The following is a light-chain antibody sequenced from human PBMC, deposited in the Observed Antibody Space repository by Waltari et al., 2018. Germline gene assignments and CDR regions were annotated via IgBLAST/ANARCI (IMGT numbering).Light chain of an antibody. CDR3: SSYASGNTVI. CDR2: DVS. Sequence: QSALTQPASVSGSPGQSITISCIGTSSHVGGYNYVSWYQQHPGKAPKVMIYDVSNRPSGVSNRFSGSKSGNTASLTISGLQAEDEADYYCSSYASGNTVIFGGGTKLTVL. CDR1: SSHVGGYNY. V-gene: IGLV2-14*03. J-gene: IGLJ2*01.